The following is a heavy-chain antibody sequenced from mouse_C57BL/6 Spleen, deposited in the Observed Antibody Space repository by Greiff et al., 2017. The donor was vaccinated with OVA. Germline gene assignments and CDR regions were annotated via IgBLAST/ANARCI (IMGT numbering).Heavy chain of an antibody. J-gene: IGHJ4*01. Sequence: QVQLQQSGAELAKPGASVKLSCKASGYTFTSYWMHWVKQRPGQGLEWIGYINPSSGYTKYNQKFKVKATLTADKSSSTAYMQLSSLTYEDSAVYYCARSGWDEAMDYWGQGTSVTVSS. D-gene: IGHD4-1*01. CDR2: INPSSGYT. V-gene: IGHV1-7*01. CDR3: ARSGWDEAMDY. CDR1: GYTFTSYW.